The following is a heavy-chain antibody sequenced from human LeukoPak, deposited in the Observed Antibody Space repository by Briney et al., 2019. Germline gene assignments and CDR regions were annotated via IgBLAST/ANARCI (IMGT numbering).Heavy chain of an antibody. Sequence: ASVKVSCKASGYTFTMYDISWVRQAPGRGGGWMGWINHKSGKTGYAQKLQGRVTMTRHTSIRTDYMELRRLRSEDTAVYYCARALRFLVGDYYYMDVWGKGTTVTVSS. CDR1: GYTFTMYD. CDR3: ARALRFLVGDYYYMDV. CDR2: INHKSGKT. V-gene: IGHV1-8*01. J-gene: IGHJ6*03. D-gene: IGHD3-3*01.